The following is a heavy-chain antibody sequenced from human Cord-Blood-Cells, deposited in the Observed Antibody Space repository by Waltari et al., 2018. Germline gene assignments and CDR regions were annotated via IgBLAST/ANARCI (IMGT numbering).Heavy chain of an antibody. Sequence: EVQLVESGGGLVQPGGSLRLSCAASGFTFSSYEMNWVRQAPGKGVEWVSYISSSVSTIYYADSVKGRFTISRDNAKNSLYLQMNSLRAEDTAVYYCARGARVRGVKLYFDYWGQGTLVTVSS. J-gene: IGHJ4*02. D-gene: IGHD3-10*01. CDR1: GFTFSSYE. CDR2: ISSSVSTI. V-gene: IGHV3-48*03. CDR3: ARGARVRGVKLYFDY.